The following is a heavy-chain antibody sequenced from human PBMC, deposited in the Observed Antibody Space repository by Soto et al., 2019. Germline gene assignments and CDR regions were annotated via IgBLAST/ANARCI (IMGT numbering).Heavy chain of an antibody. J-gene: IGHJ4*01. CDR2: IYSSGST. V-gene: IGHV4-30-4*01. CDR3: ARTRREYGSAWHDF. CDR1: GDSVSSGDFS. Sequence: QVQLQESGPGLVKPSQTLSLTCTVSGDSVSSGDFSWSWIRQPPGKALEWMGYIYSSGSTYYHPSLKTRITISLDTSKNQVSLNLESLTAADTALYYCARTRREYGSAWHDFWGRGTLVTVSS. D-gene: IGHD3-10*01.